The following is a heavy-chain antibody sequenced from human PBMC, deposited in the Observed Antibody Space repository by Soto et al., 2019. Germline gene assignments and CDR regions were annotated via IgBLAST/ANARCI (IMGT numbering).Heavy chain of an antibody. CDR2: IYYSGST. D-gene: IGHD3-10*01. Sequence: SETLSLTCTVSGGSISSYYWSWIRQPPGKGLEWIGYIYYSGSTNYNPSLKSRVTISVDTSKNQFSLKLSSVTAADTAVYYCAREWWFGELLFGFDPWGQGTLVTVSS. CDR1: GGSISSYY. CDR3: AREWWFGELLFGFDP. J-gene: IGHJ5*02. V-gene: IGHV4-59*01.